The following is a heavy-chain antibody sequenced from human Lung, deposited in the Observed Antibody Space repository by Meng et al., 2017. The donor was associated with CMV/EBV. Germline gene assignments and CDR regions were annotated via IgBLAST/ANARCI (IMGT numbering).Heavy chain of an antibody. CDR3: ARVINLAYCVGDCYYTPGKRAYFQH. D-gene: IGHD2-21*01. Sequence: SVKVSXKASGGTFSSYTISWVRQAPGQGLEWMGRIIPILGIANYAQKFQGRVTITADKSTSTAYMELSSLRSEDTAVYYCARVINLAYCVGDCYYTPGKRAYFQHWGQGTLVTVSS. J-gene: IGHJ1*01. CDR1: GGTFSSYT. CDR2: IIPILGIA. V-gene: IGHV1-69*02.